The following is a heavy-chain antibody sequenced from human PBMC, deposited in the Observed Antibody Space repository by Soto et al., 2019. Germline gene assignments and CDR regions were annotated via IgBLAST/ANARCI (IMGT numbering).Heavy chain of an antibody. J-gene: IGHJ4*02. Sequence: GASVKATSKASGGAFSSNTISWVRQAPEQGLEWMGSIIPILGIANYAQKFQGRVTITADKSTSTAYMELSSLRSEDTAVYYCASGWGGSGSSYYYFDYWGQGTLVTVSS. CDR2: IIPILGIA. D-gene: IGHD3-10*01. CDR3: ASGWGGSGSSYYYFDY. CDR1: GGAFSSNT. V-gene: IGHV1-69*02.